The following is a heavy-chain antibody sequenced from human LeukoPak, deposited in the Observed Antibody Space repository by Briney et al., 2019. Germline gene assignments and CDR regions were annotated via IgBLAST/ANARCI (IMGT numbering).Heavy chain of an antibody. CDR2: ISAYKCNT. CDR1: GYTFINYG. J-gene: IGHJ4*02. V-gene: IGHV1-18*01. Sequence: ASVQVSCKASGYTFINYGISGVRQAPGQGLEWMGWISAYKCNTNYAQKLQGRVTMTTDTSTTTAYMELRSLRSDDTAVYSWAREIYGRFDYWGQGTLVTVSS. D-gene: IGHD4-17*01. CDR3: AREIYGRFDY.